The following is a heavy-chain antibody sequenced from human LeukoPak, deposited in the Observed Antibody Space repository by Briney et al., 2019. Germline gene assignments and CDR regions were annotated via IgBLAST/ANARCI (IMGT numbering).Heavy chain of an antibody. J-gene: IGHJ4*02. CDR3: ATYRQVLLPFES. CDR2: ISSSSSYI. Sequence: GGSLRLSCAASGFTFSRYSMNWVCQAPGKGLEWVSSISSSSSYIYYADSVKGRFTISRDNAKNSLYLQMNSLRAEDTAIYYCATYRQVLLPFESWGQGTLVTVSS. D-gene: IGHD2-8*02. CDR1: GFTFSRYS. V-gene: IGHV3-21*04.